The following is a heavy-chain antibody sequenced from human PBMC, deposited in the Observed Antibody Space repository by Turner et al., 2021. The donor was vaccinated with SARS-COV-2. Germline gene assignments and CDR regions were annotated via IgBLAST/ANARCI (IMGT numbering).Heavy chain of an antibody. V-gene: IGHV4-39*01. Sequence: QVQLQESGPGLVKPSETLSLTCSVSGGSISSSSYYWGWTRQSPGKGLEWIATGFSSGTTYDNPSLNGRVSMSVDTSNNQFSLRLTSATVADTAVYYCVRPACSSTACYFYFDSWGQGILVTVSS. CDR3: VRPACSSTACYFYFDS. CDR2: GFSSGTT. J-gene: IGHJ4*02. CDR1: GGSISSSSYY. D-gene: IGHD2-2*01.